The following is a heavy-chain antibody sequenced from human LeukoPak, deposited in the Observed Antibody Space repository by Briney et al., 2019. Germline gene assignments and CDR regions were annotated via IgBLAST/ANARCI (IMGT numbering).Heavy chain of an antibody. Sequence: SETLSLTCSVPGGSISSYYGSWIRQSAGKGLEWIGRIHTSGSANYNPSLKSRVTMSVDTSKNQFSLKVSFVSAADTGVYYCARAPEFSSGWLLDCWGQGSLVTVSS. CDR2: IHTSGSA. D-gene: IGHD6-19*01. CDR1: GGSISSYY. CDR3: ARAPEFSSGWLLDC. J-gene: IGHJ4*02. V-gene: IGHV4-4*07.